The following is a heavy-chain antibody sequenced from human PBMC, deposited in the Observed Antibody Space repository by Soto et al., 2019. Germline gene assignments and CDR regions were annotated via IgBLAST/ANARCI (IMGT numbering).Heavy chain of an antibody. CDR3: VRDGDGSGRTDFQY. V-gene: IGHV6-1*01. CDR1: GDSVSSNIAA. CDR2: TYYRSKWFN. D-gene: IGHD3-3*01. Sequence: LQTLSLNCAISGDSVSSNIAARNWIRRSPSRGLEWLGRTYYRSKWFNEYALSVKSRISINADTSKNQFSLQLSSVTLEDTAVYYCVRDGDGSGRTDFQYWGQGTLVTVSS. J-gene: IGHJ4*02.